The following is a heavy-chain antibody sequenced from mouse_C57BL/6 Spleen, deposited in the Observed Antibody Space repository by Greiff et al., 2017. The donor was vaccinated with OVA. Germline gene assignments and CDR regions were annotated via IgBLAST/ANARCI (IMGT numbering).Heavy chain of an antibody. Sequence: EVNVVESGGGLVKPGGSLKLSCAASGFTFSDYGMHWVRQAPEKGLEWVAYISSGRSTIYYADTVKGRFTISRDNAKNTLFLQMTRLRSEDTAMYYCARELEDWYFDVWGTGTTVTVAS. CDR2: ISSGRSTI. D-gene: IGHD1-3*01. J-gene: IGHJ1*03. CDR3: ARELEDWYFDV. V-gene: IGHV5-17*01. CDR1: GFTFSDYG.